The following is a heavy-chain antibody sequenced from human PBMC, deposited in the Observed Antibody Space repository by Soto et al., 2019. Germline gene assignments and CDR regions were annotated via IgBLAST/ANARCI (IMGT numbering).Heavy chain of an antibody. J-gene: IGHJ3*01. V-gene: IGHV3-74*01. D-gene: IGHD2-21*01. Sequence: EMQLVESGGGLVQPGGSLRLSCAASGFTFSRYWMHWDRHAPGKGLVWVSRLNTDGKDTRYADSVKGRFTISRDNSKNTLHLQLNRMRAVDTAVYYSARNLGVKGDAVDCWAPGTMVTVSS. CDR3: ARNLGVKGDAVDC. CDR1: GFTFSRYW. CDR2: LNTDGKDT.